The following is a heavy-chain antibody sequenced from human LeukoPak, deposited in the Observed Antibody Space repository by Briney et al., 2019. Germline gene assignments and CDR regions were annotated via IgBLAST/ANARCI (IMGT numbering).Heavy chain of an antibody. V-gene: IGHV5-51*01. J-gene: IGHJ4*02. D-gene: IGHD3-10*01. CDR2: IYPGDSDT. Sequence: GESLKISCKGSGYSFTSYWIGWVRQMPGKGLEWMGIIYPGDSDTRYSPSFQGQVTISADKSISTAYLQWSSLKDSDTAMYYCARQSLDYYGSAPFDYWGQGTLVTVSS. CDR1: GYSFTSYW. CDR3: ARQSLDYYGSAPFDY.